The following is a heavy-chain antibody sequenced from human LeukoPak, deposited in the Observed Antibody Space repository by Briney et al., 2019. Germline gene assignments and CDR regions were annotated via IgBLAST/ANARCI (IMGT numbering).Heavy chain of an antibody. CDR2: INPKSGDT. Sequence: ASVKVSCKASGYTFTGYYIQWVRQAPGQGLEWMGWINPKSGDTKYPQKFQARVTMTRDTSISTAYMELSRLRSDDTAVYYCARVQDTSGYYLWYFDLWGRGTQVTVSS. CDR1: GYTFTGYY. V-gene: IGHV1-2*02. CDR3: ARVQDTSGYYLWYFDL. J-gene: IGHJ2*01. D-gene: IGHD3-22*01.